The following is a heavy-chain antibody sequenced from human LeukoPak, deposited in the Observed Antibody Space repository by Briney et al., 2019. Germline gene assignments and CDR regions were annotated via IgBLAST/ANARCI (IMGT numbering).Heavy chain of an antibody. Sequence: GGSLRLSCTASGFTFSNYAMSWVRQAPGKGLEWVSAISGSGGSTGYADSVKGRFTISRDNSKNTLYLQMNSLRVEDTALYYCAKRGSAWSFDYWGQGTLVTVSS. D-gene: IGHD6-19*01. CDR3: AKRGSAWSFDY. CDR2: ISGSGGST. CDR1: GFTFSNYA. J-gene: IGHJ4*02. V-gene: IGHV3-23*01.